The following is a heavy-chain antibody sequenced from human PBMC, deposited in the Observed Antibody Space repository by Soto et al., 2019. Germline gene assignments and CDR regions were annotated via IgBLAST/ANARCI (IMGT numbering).Heavy chain of an antibody. CDR2: IGGGVTTT. CDR1: GFSFSSFS. D-gene: IGHD3-10*01. Sequence: EVHLVESGGDLVQPGGSLRLSCAASGFSFSSFSMNWVRQAPGKGLEWVSYIGGGVTTTYYADSVKGRFTISRDDAKNSLHLQMNSLQAEDTAVYYCARLGDYGSGSYWGQGTLVTVSS. CDR3: ARLGDYGSGSY. J-gene: IGHJ4*02. V-gene: IGHV3-48*04.